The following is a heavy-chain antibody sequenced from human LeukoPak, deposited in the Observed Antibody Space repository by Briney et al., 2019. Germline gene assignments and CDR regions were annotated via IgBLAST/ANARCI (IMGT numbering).Heavy chain of an antibody. J-gene: IGHJ4*02. Sequence: GSSVKVSCKASGGTFSSYAISWVRQAPGQGLEWMVRIIPIFGTANYAQKFQGRVTITTDETTSTAYMELSSLRSEDTALYYCARAYRHGYYDSSGYYGYWGQGTLVTVSS. CDR2: IIPIFGTA. CDR1: GGTFSSYA. CDR3: ARAYRHGYYDSSGYYGY. V-gene: IGHV1-69*05. D-gene: IGHD3-22*01.